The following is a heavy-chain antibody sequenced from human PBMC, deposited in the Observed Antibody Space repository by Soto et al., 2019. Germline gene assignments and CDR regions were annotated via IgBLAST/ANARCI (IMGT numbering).Heavy chain of an antibody. V-gene: IGHV4-61*01. CDR3: ARDSTGAYYYYGMDV. CDR1: GGSVSSGSYY. Sequence: KPSETLSLTCTVSGGSVSSGSYYWSWIRQPPGKGLEWIGYIYYSGSTNYNPSLKSRVTISVDTSKNQFSLKLSSVTAADTAVYYCARDSTGAYYYYGMDVWGQGTTVTVSS. J-gene: IGHJ6*02. D-gene: IGHD3-10*01. CDR2: IYYSGST.